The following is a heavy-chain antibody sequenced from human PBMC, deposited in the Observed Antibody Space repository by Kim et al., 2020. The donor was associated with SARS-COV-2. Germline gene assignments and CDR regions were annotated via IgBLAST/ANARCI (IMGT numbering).Heavy chain of an antibody. J-gene: IGHJ4*02. CDR1: GYTFTYRY. CDR2: ITPFNGNT. CDR3: ASCSTSSYYFDY. V-gene: IGHV1-45*02. D-gene: IGHD2-2*01. Sequence: SVKVSCKASGYTFTYRYLHWVRQAPGQALEWMGGITPFNGNTNYAQKFQDRVTITRDRSMSTAYMELSSLRSEDTAMYYCASCSTSSYYFDYWGQGTLVTVSS.